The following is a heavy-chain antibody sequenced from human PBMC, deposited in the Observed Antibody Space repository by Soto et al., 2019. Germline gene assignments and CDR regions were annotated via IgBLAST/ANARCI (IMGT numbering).Heavy chain of an antibody. J-gene: IGHJ6*02. CDR2: IYPGDSDT. CDR3: AASIFYYGMDV. Sequence: GESLKISCKGSGYTFTNYWIGWVRQMPGKGLEWMGIIYPGDSDTKYNPSFQGQVTISADKSITTTYLRWTSLKASNTAIYYCAASIFYYGMDVWGQGTTVTVS. CDR1: GYTFTNYW. V-gene: IGHV5-51*01.